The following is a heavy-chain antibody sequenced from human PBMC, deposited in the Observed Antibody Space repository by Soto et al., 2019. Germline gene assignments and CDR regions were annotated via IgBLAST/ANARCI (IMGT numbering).Heavy chain of an antibody. D-gene: IGHD3-22*01. CDR3: ARLHRGQDYYANSGYLTYYYGMDV. V-gene: IGHV1-69*01. J-gene: IGHJ6*02. Sequence: QVQLVQSGAEVKKPGSSVKVSCKASGGTFSSCAINWVRQAPGQGLEWMGGIIPMFGTTNYAQKFQGRVTITADESTSTAYMELSSLRSEDTAVYSCARLHRGQDYYANSGYLTYYYGMDVWGQGTTVTVSS. CDR1: GGTFSSCA. CDR2: IIPMFGTT.